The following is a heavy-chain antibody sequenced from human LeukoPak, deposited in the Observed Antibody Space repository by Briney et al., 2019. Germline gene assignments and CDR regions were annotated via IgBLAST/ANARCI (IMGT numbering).Heavy chain of an antibody. CDR2: INHSGST. J-gene: IGHJ4*02. Sequence: SETLSLTCAVYGGSFSGYYWSWIRQPPGKGLEWIGEINHSGSTNYNPSLKSRVTISVDTSKNQFSLKLSSVTAADTAVYYCARGRSCSSSSYFDYWGQGTLVTVSS. CDR3: ARGRSCSSSSYFDY. D-gene: IGHD6-6*01. V-gene: IGHV4-34*01. CDR1: GGSFSGYY.